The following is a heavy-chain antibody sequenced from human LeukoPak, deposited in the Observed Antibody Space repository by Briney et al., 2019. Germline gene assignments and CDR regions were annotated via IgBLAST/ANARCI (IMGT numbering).Heavy chain of an antibody. Sequence: PGKSLTLSCAASGFTFNTFPMHWVRQAPGEGLEWVALISFDGNDKYYPESVKGRIIVSRDNSKNMLYLQINSLKPEDTAVYYCARTRPGTTYKDYWGQGTLVTVSS. CDR2: ISFDGNDK. V-gene: IGHV3-30-3*01. J-gene: IGHJ4*02. D-gene: IGHD1-7*01. CDR1: GFTFNTFP. CDR3: ARTRPGTTYKDY.